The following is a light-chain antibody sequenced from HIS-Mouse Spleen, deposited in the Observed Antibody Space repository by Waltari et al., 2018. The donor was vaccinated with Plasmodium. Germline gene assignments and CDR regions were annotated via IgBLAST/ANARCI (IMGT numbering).Light chain of an antibody. CDR3: QQYGSSPIT. CDR2: GAS. CDR1: QSVSSSY. J-gene: IGKJ5*01. V-gene: IGKV3-20*01. Sequence: EIVLTQSPGTLSLSPGERATLSCRVSQSVSSSYVAWYQQKPGQAPRLLILGASSRATGIPDRFSGSGSVTDFTLTISRLGPEDFAVYYCQQYGSSPITFGQGTRLEIK.